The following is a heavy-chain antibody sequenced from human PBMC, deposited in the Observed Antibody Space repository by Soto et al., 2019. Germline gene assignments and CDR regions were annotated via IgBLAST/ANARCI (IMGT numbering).Heavy chain of an antibody. CDR1: GFTFGTYA. V-gene: IGHV3-23*01. Sequence: GGSLRLSCAASGFTFGTYAMNRVRQAPGKGLEWVSTITDVGDPTYYADSVKGRFTISRDNSKNTLFLQMNSLRAEDTARYYCAKDRDIAYHLEGGFYYSGMDVWGQGTTVTVSS. D-gene: IGHD5-12*01. CDR3: AKDRDIAYHLEGGFYYSGMDV. J-gene: IGHJ6*02. CDR2: ITDVGDPT.